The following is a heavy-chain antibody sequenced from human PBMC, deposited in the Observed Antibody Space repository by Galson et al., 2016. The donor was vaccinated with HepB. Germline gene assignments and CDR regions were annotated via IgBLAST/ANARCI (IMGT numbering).Heavy chain of an antibody. CDR2: IYSTVYSSGST. CDR3: ARGPNDVLIGYYGGYFDQ. Sequence: SETLSLTCTVSGGSISGYYWNWIRQPPGKGLEWIGYIYSTVYSSGSTNYNPSLMSRVTISVDTSKTQFSLKLTSVSAADTAVYYCARGPNDVLIGYYGGYFDQWGQGALVTVSP. D-gene: IGHD3-9*01. J-gene: IGHJ4*02. V-gene: IGHV4-59*01. CDR1: GGSISGYY.